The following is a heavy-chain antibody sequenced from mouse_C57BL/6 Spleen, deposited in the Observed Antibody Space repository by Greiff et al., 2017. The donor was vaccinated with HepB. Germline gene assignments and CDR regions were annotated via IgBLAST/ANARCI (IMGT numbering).Heavy chain of an antibody. Sequence: QVQLQQSGAELVRPGTSVKVSCKASGYAFTNYLIEWVKQRPGQGLEWIGVINPGSGGTNYNEKFKGKATLTADKSSSTAYMQLSSLTSEDSAVYFCAGGDYYGLDYWGQGTTLTVSS. D-gene: IGHD1-1*01. CDR3: AGGDYYGLDY. CDR2: INPGSGGT. CDR1: GYAFTNYL. V-gene: IGHV1-54*01. J-gene: IGHJ2*01.